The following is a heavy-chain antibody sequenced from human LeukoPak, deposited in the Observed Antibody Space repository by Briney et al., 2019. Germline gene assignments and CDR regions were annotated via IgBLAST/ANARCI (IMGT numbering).Heavy chain of an antibody. Sequence: GGSLRLSCAASGFTFSSYSMNWVRQAPGKGLEWVSSISSSSSYIYYADSVKGRFTISRDNAKNSLYLQMNSLRAEDTAVYYCARGLELGYCSGASCYIWFDPWGQGTLVTVSS. V-gene: IGHV3-21*01. CDR3: ARGLELGYCSGASCYIWFDP. CDR2: ISSSSSYI. J-gene: IGHJ5*02. D-gene: IGHD2-2*02. CDR1: GFTFSSYS.